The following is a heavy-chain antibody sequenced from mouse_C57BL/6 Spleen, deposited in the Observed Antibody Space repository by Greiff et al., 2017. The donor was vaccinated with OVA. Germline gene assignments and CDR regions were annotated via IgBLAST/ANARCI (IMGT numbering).Heavy chain of an antibody. Sequence: VQLKQSGPELVKPGASVKIPCKASGYTFTDYNMDWVKQSHGKSLEWIGDINPNNGGTIYNQKFKGKATLTVDKSFSTAYMELRSLTSEDTAVYYCARGTTVVWYFDVWGTGTTVTVSS. J-gene: IGHJ1*03. CDR3: ARGTTVVWYFDV. CDR1: GYTFTDYN. D-gene: IGHD1-1*01. V-gene: IGHV1-18*01. CDR2: INPNNGGT.